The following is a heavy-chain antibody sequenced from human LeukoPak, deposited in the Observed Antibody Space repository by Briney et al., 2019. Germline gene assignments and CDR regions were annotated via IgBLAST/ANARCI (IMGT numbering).Heavy chain of an antibody. Sequence: PGGSLRLSCAASGFTFDDYGMHGGRQAPGKGREGGSGISWNSGSIDYADSVKGRFTISRDNANNSLYLQMNSLRAEDTALYYCAKGSSGYYYWLDYWGQGTLVTVSS. J-gene: IGHJ4*02. V-gene: IGHV3-9*01. CDR2: ISWNSGSI. CDR3: AKGSSGYYYWLDY. D-gene: IGHD3-22*01. CDR1: GFTFDDYG.